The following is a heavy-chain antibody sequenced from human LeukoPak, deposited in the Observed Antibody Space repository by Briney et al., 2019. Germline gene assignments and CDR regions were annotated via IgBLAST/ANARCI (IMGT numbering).Heavy chain of an antibody. CDR1: GFTFSSYA. J-gene: IGHJ4*02. CDR3: AKGQSSGWRSVELDY. CDR2: ISGSGGST. V-gene: IGHV3-23*01. D-gene: IGHD6-19*01. Sequence: NPGGSLRLSCAASGFTFSSYAMSWVRQAPGKGLEWVSAISGSGGSTYYADSVKGRFTISRDNSKNTLYLQMNSLRAEDSAVYYCAKGQSSGWRSVELDYWGQGTLVTVSS.